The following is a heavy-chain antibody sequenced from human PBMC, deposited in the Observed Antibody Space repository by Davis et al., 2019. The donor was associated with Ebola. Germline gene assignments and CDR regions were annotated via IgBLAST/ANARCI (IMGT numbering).Heavy chain of an antibody. Sequence: GESLKISCAASGFTFSISAMNWVRQTPGKGLEWVSGISGSGGTTYYAYSVKGRLTISRDNSKSTLYLQMNSLRAEDTAVYYCAKDLGDFWSSYYYISHGMDVWGKGTTVTVS. V-gene: IGHV3-23*01. CDR1: GFTFSISA. CDR2: ISGSGGTT. D-gene: IGHD3-3*01. CDR3: AKDLGDFWSSYYYISHGMDV. J-gene: IGHJ6*04.